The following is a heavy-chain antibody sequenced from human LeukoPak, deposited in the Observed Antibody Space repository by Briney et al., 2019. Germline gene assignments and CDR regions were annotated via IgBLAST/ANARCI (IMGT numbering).Heavy chain of an antibody. CDR2: INPNSGGT. CDR1: GYTLTGHY. CDR3: ARAGTSSSPLHFDY. J-gene: IGHJ4*02. Sequence: ASVKVSCKASGYTLTGHYIHWVRQAPGQGHDYMGWINPNSGGTNYAQKFQGRVTMTRDTSINTAYMELSSLKSDDTAVYYCARAGTSSSPLHFDYWGQGTLVTVSS. D-gene: IGHD6-6*01. V-gene: IGHV1-2*02.